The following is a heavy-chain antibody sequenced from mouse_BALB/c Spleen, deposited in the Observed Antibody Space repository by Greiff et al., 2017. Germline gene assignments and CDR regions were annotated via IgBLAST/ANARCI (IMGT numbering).Heavy chain of an antibody. CDR3: AREGFLYYFDY. V-gene: IGHV7-3*02. Sequence: EVKLVESGGGLVQPGGSLRLSCATSGFTFTDYYMSWVRQPPGKALEWLGFIRNKANGYTTEYSASVKGRFTISRDNSQSILYLQMNTLRAEDSATYYCAREGFLYYFDYWGQGTTLTVSS. J-gene: IGHJ2*01. CDR1: GFTFTDYY. CDR2: IRNKANGYTT.